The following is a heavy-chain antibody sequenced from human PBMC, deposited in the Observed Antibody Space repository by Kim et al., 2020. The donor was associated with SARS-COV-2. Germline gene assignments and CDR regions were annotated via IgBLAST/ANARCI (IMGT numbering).Heavy chain of an antibody. D-gene: IGHD3-22*01. CDR1: GFTVSSNY. CDR2: INSGGST. J-gene: IGHJ4*02. V-gene: IGHV3-53*01. Sequence: GGSLRLSCAASGFTVSSNYMSWVRQAPGKGLEWVSVINSGGSTYYADSVKGRFTISRDNSKNTLYLQMNSLRAEDTAVYYCARDYYYDSSGSGYWGQGTLVTVSS. CDR3: ARDYYYDSSGSGY.